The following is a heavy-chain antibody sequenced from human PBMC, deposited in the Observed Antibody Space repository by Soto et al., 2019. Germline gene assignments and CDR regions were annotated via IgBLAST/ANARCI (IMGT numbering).Heavy chain of an antibody. CDR1: GFTFSSYG. D-gene: IGHD2-15*01. CDR3: ARERVHCSGGSCYSNYFDY. J-gene: IGHJ4*02. CDR2: IWYDGSNK. V-gene: IGHV3-33*01. Sequence: QVQLVESGGGVVQPGRSLRLSCAASGFTFSSYGMHWVRQAPGKGLEWVAVIWYDGSNKYYADSVKGRFTISRDNSKNTLYLQMNSLRAEDTAVYYCARERVHCSGGSCYSNYFDYWGQGTLVTVSS.